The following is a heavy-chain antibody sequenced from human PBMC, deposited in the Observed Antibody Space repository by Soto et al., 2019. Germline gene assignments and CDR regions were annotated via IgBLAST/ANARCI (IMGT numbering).Heavy chain of an antibody. J-gene: IGHJ6*02. V-gene: IGHV4-39*01. CDR2: IYYAGST. D-gene: IGHD6-6*01. CDR1: GGYISSTDHY. CDR3: ARLVVHCLRGSCDDYNFYGLDV. Sequence: QLQESGPGLVKASETLSLTCTVSGGYISSTDHYWGWIRQPPGKGLEWLGSIYYAGSTFHNPSLRRRATISVDTSRNQFSLRLSSVTASDTAVYYCARLVVHCLRGSCDDYNFYGLDVWGQGTTVTVSS.